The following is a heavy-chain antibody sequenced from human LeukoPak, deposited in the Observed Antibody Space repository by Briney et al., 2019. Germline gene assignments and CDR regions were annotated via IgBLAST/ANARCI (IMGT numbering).Heavy chain of an antibody. J-gene: IGHJ4*02. CDR1: GFTFSSYW. Sequence: GGSLRLSCAASGFTFSSYWMSWVRQAPGKGLVWVSRINSDETNTSYADSVRGRFTISRDNAKNTLYLQMNSLRAEDTAVYYCASGRGVNGDYWGQGTLVTVSS. V-gene: IGHV3-74*01. CDR2: INSDETNT. D-gene: IGHD3-10*01. CDR3: ASGRGVNGDY.